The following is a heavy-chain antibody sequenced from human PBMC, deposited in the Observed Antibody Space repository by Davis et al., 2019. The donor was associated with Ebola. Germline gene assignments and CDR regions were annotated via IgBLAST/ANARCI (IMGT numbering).Heavy chain of an antibody. V-gene: IGHV1-2*05. D-gene: IGHD2-21*01. CDR1: GYTFTGYF. J-gene: IGHJ6*02. CDR2: INPNSGGT. CDR3: ARGGTNSVLVPKTYYYGMDV. Sequence: AASVKVSCKASGYTFTGYFMHWVRQAPGQGLEWMGRINPNSGGTKYAQKFQGRVTMTRDTSISTAYMELSRLRSDDTVVYYCARGGTNSVLVPKTYYYGMDVWGQGTTVTVSS.